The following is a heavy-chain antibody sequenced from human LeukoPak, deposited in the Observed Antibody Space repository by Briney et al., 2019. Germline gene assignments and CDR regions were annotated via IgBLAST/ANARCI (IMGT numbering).Heavy chain of an antibody. D-gene: IGHD2-2*01. V-gene: IGHV1-69*13. Sequence: ASVKVSCKASGGTFSSYAISWVRQAPGQGLEWRGGSIPIFGTANYAQKFQGRVTITADESTSTAYMELSSLRSEDTAVYYCARDYSPYCSSTSCPYFWGQGTLVTVSS. CDR3: ARDYSPYCSSTSCPYF. CDR1: GGTFSSYA. CDR2: SIPIFGTA. J-gene: IGHJ4*02.